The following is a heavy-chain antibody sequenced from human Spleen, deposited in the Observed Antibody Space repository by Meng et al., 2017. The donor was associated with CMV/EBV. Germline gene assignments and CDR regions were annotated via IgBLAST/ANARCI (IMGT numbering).Heavy chain of an antibody. Sequence: PSETLSLTCAGHGGSFSGYYWSWIRQPPGKGLEWVSAISGSGGSTYYADSVKGRFTISRDNSKNTLYLQMNSLRAEDTAVYYCASNVGIAVAGTFNWFDPWGQGTLVTVSS. D-gene: IGHD6-19*01. J-gene: IGHJ5*02. CDR1: GGSFSGYY. CDR3: ASNVGIAVAGTFNWFDP. CDR2: ISGSGGST. V-gene: IGHV3-23*01.